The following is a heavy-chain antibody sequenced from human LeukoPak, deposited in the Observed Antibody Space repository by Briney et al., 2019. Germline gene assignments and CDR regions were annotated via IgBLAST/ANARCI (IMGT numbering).Heavy chain of an antibody. J-gene: IGHJ4*02. CDR3: ARDQGYYYDSSGYYLDY. Sequence: GGSLRLSCAASGFTFSSYSMNWVRQAPGKGLEWVSSISSSSGYIYYADSVKARFTISRDNAKNSLYLQMNSLRAEDTAVYYCARDQGYYYDSSGYYLDYWGQGTLVTVSS. D-gene: IGHD3-22*01. V-gene: IGHV3-21*01. CDR1: GFTFSSYS. CDR2: ISSSSGYI.